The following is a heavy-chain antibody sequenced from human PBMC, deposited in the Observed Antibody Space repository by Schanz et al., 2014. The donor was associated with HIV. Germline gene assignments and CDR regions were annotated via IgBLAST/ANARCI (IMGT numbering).Heavy chain of an antibody. D-gene: IGHD5-12*01. J-gene: IGHJ5*01. V-gene: IGHV1-2*02. CDR1: GGALHSFA. Sequence: QVLLVQSGAEVKKPASSVKVSCRTSGGALHSFAVSWVRQAPGQGLEWMGWINPNSGGADSAQKFQGRVTMTRDTSISTAYLELSRLRSDDTAVYYCAREPNYSGFDSWGHGTLVTVSS. CDR3: AREPNYSGFDS. CDR2: INPNSGGA.